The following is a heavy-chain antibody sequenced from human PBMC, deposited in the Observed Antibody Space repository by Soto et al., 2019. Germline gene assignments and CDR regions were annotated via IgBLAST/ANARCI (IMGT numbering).Heavy chain of an antibody. J-gene: IGHJ4*02. CDR3: GKESGAIGTFDY. CDR1: GFTFSSFA. Sequence: EVLLLESGGGLVQPGGSLRLSCAASGFTFSSFAMNWVRQSPGKGLEWVSVITANGGSTYYAASVKGRFTISRDNSRNTLFLHMTSLKADEKDVYYCGKESGAIGTFDYWGQGTLVTVSS. CDR2: ITANGGST. D-gene: IGHD1-1*01. V-gene: IGHV3-23*01.